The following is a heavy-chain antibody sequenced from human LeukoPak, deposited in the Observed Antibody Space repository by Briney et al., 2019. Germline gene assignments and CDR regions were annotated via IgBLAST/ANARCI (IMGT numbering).Heavy chain of an antibody. CDR1: GGTFSSYA. V-gene: IGHV1-69*13. Sequence: SVKVSCKASGGTFSSYAISWVRQAPGQGLEWMGGIIPIFGTANYAQKFQGRVTITADESTSTAYMELSSLRSEDTAVYYCARGGGEEYQLLRSRPVWHYFDYWGQGTLVTVSS. CDR2: IIPIFGTA. J-gene: IGHJ4*02. D-gene: IGHD2-2*01. CDR3: ARGGGEEYQLLRSRPVWHYFDY.